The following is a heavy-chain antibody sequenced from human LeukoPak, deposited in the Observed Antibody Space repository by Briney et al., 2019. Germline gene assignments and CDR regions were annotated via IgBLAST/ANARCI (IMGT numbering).Heavy chain of an antibody. Sequence: NPGGSLRLSCAAAGFTFSNAWMSWVRQAPGKGLEWVGRIKSKTDGGTTDYAAPVKGRFTVSRDDSKNTLYLQMNSLRAEDTAVYYCAKSPYSGSLAGYYFDYWGQGTLVTVSS. D-gene: IGHD1-26*01. CDR2: IKSKTDGGTT. V-gene: IGHV3-15*01. CDR3: AKSPYSGSLAGYYFDY. CDR1: GFTFSNAW. J-gene: IGHJ4*02.